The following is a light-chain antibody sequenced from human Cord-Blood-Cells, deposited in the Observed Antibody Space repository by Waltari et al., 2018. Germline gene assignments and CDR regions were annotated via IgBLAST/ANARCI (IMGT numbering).Light chain of an antibody. CDR1: ALPKQY. V-gene: IGLV3-25*03. CDR3: QSADSSGTLV. Sequence: SYELTQPPSVSVSPGQTARNTCSGDALPKQYAYWYQQKPGQAPVLVIYKDSERPSGIPERFSGSSSGTTVTLTISGVQAEDEADYYCQSADSSGTLVFGGGTKLTVL. CDR2: KDS. J-gene: IGLJ2*01.